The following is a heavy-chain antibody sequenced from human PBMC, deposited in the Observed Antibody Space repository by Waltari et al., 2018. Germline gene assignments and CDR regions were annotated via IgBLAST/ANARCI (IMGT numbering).Heavy chain of an antibody. D-gene: IGHD6-13*01. J-gene: IGHJ4*02. CDR3: ASVIAAAGTDY. CDR2: IKQDGSEK. Sequence: EVQLVESGGGLVQPGGSLRLSCAASGFTFSSYWMSWVRQAPGKGLEGVANIKQDGSEKYYVDSVKGRFTISRDNAKNSLYLQMNSLRAEDTAVYYCASVIAAAGTDYWGQGTLVTVSS. V-gene: IGHV3-7*01. CDR1: GFTFSSYW.